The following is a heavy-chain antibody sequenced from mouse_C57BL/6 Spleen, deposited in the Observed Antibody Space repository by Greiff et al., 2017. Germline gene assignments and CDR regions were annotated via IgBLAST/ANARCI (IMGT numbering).Heavy chain of an antibody. CDR2: INPNNGGT. CDR1: GYTFTDYN. J-gene: IGHJ3*01. V-gene: IGHV1-22*01. CDR3: ARNGYPAWFAY. Sequence: VQLQQSGPELVKPGASVKMSCKASGYTFTDYNMPWVKQSHGKSLEWIGYINPNNGGTSYNQKFKGKATLTVNKSSSTAYMELRSLTSEDSAVYYCARNGYPAWFAYWGQGTLVTVSA. D-gene: IGHD2-2*01.